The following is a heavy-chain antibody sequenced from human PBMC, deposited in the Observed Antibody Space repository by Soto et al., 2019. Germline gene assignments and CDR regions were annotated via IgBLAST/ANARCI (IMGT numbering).Heavy chain of an antibody. Sequence: PGGSLRLSCVAPGFIFSNNGMHWVRQTPGKGLEWVAFMSYDGSDTFYADSVKGRFTISRDNSKNTLFLHMSNLRAEDTAMYYCTIVRVADSALDHWGQGTLVTVSS. CDR3: TIVRVADSALDH. D-gene: IGHD3-10*02. CDR2: MSYDGSDT. J-gene: IGHJ4*02. V-gene: IGHV3-30*02. CDR1: GFIFSNNG.